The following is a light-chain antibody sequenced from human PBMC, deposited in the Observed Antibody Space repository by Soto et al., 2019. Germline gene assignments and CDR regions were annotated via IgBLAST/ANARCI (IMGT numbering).Light chain of an antibody. CDR1: SSNIGSNT. CDR2: SNN. Sequence: QSVLTQPPSASGTPGQRVTISCSGRSSNIGSNTINWYQQIPGTAPKLLIYSNNLRPSGVPDRFSGSKSGTSASLAISGLQSEDEADYYCATWDDSLNGPGVVFGGGTKLTVL. J-gene: IGLJ2*01. V-gene: IGLV1-44*01. CDR3: ATWDDSLNGPGVV.